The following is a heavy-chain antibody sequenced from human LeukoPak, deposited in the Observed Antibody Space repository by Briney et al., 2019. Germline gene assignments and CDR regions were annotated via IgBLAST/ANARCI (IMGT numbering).Heavy chain of an antibody. Sequence: ASVKVSCKASGYTFTGYYMHWVRQAPGQGLEWMGWINPNSGGTNYAQKFQGRVTMTRDTSISTAYMELSRLGSDDTAVYYCARGIENDYGFDYWGQGTLVTVSS. CDR1: GYTFTGYY. D-gene: IGHD4-17*01. CDR3: ARGIENDYGFDY. CDR2: INPNSGGT. J-gene: IGHJ4*02. V-gene: IGHV1-2*02.